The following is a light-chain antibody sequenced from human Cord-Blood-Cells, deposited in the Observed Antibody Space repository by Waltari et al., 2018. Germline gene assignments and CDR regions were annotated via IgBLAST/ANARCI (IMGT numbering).Light chain of an antibody. V-gene: IGLV2-23*01. CDR3: CSYAGSSTPYV. J-gene: IGLJ1*01. CDR1: SSDVGGYNY. CDR2: EGS. Sequence: QSALTQPASVSGSPGQSITISCTGTSSDVGGYNYVSWYQQHPGKAPKLMIYEGSKRPSGVSNRVSGSKSGNTASLTISGLQAEDEADYYCCSYAGSSTPYVFGTGTKVTVL.